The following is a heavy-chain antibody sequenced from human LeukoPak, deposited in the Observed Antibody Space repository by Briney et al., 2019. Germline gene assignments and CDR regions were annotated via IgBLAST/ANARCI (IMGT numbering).Heavy chain of an antibody. V-gene: IGHV3-66*04. CDR3: ARRLSLRFDAFAV. CDR1: GFTVSSNY. Sequence: PGGSLRLSCAASGFTVSSNYMSWVRQAPGKGLEWVSVIYSGGSTYYADSVKGRFIISRDNSKNTLYLQMNSLRAEDTAVYYCARRLSLRFDAFAVWGPGTVVTVSS. CDR2: IYSGGST. D-gene: IGHD2-21*02. J-gene: IGHJ3*01.